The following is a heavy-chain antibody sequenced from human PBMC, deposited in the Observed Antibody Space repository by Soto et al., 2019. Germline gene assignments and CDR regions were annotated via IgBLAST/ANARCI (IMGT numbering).Heavy chain of an antibody. J-gene: IGHJ3*02. V-gene: IGHV3-21*01. CDR1: GFTFSSYS. CDR3: ARDKRGFGAGGVLDAFDI. D-gene: IGHD3-16*01. Sequence: EVQLVESGGGLVKPGGSLRLSCAASGFTFSSYSMNWVRQAPGKGLEWVSSISSSSSYIYYADSVKGRFTISRDNAKNSLYLQMNSLRAEDTAVYYCARDKRGFGAGGVLDAFDIWGQGTMVTVSS. CDR2: ISSSSSYI.